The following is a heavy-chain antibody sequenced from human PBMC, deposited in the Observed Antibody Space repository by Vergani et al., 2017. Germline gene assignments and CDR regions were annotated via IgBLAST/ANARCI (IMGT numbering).Heavy chain of an antibody. CDR1: GGSISSYY. D-gene: IGHD1-26*01. V-gene: IGHV4-4*07. CDR3: ARWSLGATWSGDFDY. CDR2: IYTSGST. Sequence: QVQLQESGPGLVKPSETLSLTCTVSGGSISSYYWSWIRQPAGRGLEWIGRIYTSGSTYYNPSLKSRVTISVDTSKNQFSLKLSSVTAADTAVYYCARWSLGATWSGDFDYWGQGTLVTVSS. J-gene: IGHJ4*02.